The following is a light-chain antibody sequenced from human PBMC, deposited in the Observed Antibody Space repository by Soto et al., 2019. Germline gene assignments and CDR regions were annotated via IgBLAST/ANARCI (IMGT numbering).Light chain of an antibody. J-gene: IGKJ5*01. CDR2: LAS. CDR3: MQGVQMPPIT. CDR1: KSLQHSNGYNY. V-gene: IGKV2-28*01. Sequence: DILMTQTPRSRPVTPFEAASISCRSRKSLQHSNGYNYVDWYFQKPGQSPQLLIYLASNRASGVPVRFSGSGSGTDFTLNISRVEAEDVGLYYCMQGVQMPPITFGQGTRLEIK.